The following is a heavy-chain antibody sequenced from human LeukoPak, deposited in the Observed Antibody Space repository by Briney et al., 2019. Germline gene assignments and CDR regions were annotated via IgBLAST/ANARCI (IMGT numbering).Heavy chain of an antibody. J-gene: IGHJ5*02. CDR1: GFTFSSYS. CDR2: ISISSSYI. CDR3: ARFPHCSGGSCYSA. V-gene: IGHV3-21*01. Sequence: GGSLRLSCAASGFTFSSYSMNWVRQAPGTGLEWVSSISISSSYIYYADSVKGRFTISRDNAKNSLYLQMNSLRAEDTAVYYCARFPHCSGGSCYSAWGQGTLVTVSS. D-gene: IGHD2-15*01.